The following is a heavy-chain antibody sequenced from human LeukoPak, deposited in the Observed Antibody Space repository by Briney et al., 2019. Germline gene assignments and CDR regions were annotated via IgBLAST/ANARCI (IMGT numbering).Heavy chain of an antibody. CDR1: GFTFTDYW. J-gene: IGHJ4*01. V-gene: IGHV3-7*01. D-gene: IGHD6-13*01. Sequence: GGSLRLSCEVSGFTFTDYWMNWVRQAPGKGPEWVASIRQDGSEKTYVDSVKGRFTISRDKTKNSLSLQLNGLRAEDTAVYYCARDGTAAGLYFDLWGQGTLVTVSS. CDR2: IRQDGSEK. CDR3: ARDGTAAGLYFDL.